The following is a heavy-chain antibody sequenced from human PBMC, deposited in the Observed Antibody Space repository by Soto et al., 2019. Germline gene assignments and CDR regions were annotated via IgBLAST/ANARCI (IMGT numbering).Heavy chain of an antibody. J-gene: IGHJ2*01. D-gene: IGHD3-22*01. CDR2: IYYSGST. CDR1: GGSVSSGSYY. CDR3: AASYYDRSGPTWYFDL. V-gene: IGHV4-61*01. Sequence: QVQLQESGPGLVKPSETLSLTCTVSGGSVSSGSYYWSWIRQPPGKGLEWIGYIYYSGSTNYNPSPTRLVTISADTSKNQFSLTLSSVPAADTAVYYCAASYYDRSGPTWYFDLWGRGTLVTVSS.